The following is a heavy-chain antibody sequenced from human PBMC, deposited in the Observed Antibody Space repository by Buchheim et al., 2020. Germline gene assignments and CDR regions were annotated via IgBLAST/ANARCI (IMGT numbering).Heavy chain of an antibody. J-gene: IGHJ4*02. CDR3: AKVGLGVGATMVDY. CDR1: GFTFSSYG. D-gene: IGHD1-26*01. Sequence: QVQLVESGGGVVQPGRSLRLSCAASGFTFSSYGMHWVRQAPGKGLEWVAVISYDGSNKYYADSVKGRFTISRDNSKNTLYLQMNSLRAEDTAVYYCAKVGLGVGATMVDYWGQGTL. V-gene: IGHV3-30*18. CDR2: ISYDGSNK.